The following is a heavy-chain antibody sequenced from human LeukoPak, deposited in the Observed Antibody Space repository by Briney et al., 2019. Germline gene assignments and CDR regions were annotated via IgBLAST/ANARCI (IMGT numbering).Heavy chain of an antibody. J-gene: IGHJ4*02. CDR1: GFTFSSYA. CDR2: ISGSGGST. CDR3: AMPGGYSYGYKGPDPYYFDY. Sequence: PGGSLRLSCAASGFTFSSYAMSWVRQAPGKGLEWVSAISGSGGSTYYADSVKGWFTISRDNSKNTLYLQMNSLRAEDTAVYYCAMPGGYSYGYKGPDPYYFDYWGQGTLVTVSS. V-gene: IGHV3-23*01. D-gene: IGHD5-18*01.